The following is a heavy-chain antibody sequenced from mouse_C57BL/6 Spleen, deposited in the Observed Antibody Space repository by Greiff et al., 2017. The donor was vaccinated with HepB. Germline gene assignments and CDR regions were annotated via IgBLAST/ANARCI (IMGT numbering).Heavy chain of an antibody. J-gene: IGHJ2*01. V-gene: IGHV1-15*01. CDR3: TRGGYEYDGYDVDY. D-gene: IGHD2-4*01. CDR2: IDPETGGT. CDR1: GYTFTDYE. Sequence: VQLQQSGAELVRPGASVTLSCKASGYTFTDYEMHWVKQTPVHGLEWIGAIDPETGGTAYNQKFKGKAILTADKSSSTAYMELRSLTSEDSAVYYGTRGGYEYDGYDVDYWGQGTTLTVAS.